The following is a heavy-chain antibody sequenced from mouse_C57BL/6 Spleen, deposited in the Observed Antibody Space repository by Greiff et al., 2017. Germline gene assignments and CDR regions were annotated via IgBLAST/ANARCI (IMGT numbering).Heavy chain of an antibody. D-gene: IGHD1-1*01. CDR2: INPGSGGT. CDR3: ARTATVVHWDFDV. Sequence: VQLQQSGAELVRPGTSVKVSCKASGYAFTNYLIEWVKQRPGQGLEWIGVINPGSGGTNYNEKFKGKATLTADKSSSTAYMNLSSLKSEDSAVYFCARTATVVHWDFDVWGTGTTVTVSS. CDR1: GYAFTNYL. J-gene: IGHJ1*03. V-gene: IGHV1-54*01.